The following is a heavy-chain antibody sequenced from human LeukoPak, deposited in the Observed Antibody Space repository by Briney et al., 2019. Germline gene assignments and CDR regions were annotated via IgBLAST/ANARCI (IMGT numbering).Heavy chain of an antibody. Sequence: SETLSLTCAVYGGSFSGYYWSWIRQPPGKGLEWIGEINHSGSTNYNPSLKSRVTISVDTSKNQFSLKLSSVTAADTAVYYCARGVFCSSTSCSFYFDYWGQGPLVTVSS. CDR2: INHSGST. V-gene: IGHV4-34*01. CDR3: ARGVFCSSTSCSFYFDY. CDR1: GGSFSGYY. D-gene: IGHD2-2*01. J-gene: IGHJ4*02.